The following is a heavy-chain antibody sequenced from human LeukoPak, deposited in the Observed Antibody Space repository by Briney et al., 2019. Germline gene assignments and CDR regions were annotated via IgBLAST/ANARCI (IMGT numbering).Heavy chain of an antibody. J-gene: IGHJ5*02. Sequence: SETQSLTCTVSGGSISSSSYYWSWIRQPPGKGLEWIGYIYYSGSTNYNPSLKSRVTISIDTSKNQFSLKLSSVTAADTAVYYCARTPTRYSSGWYNWFDPWGQGTLVTVSS. CDR1: GGSISSSSYY. CDR2: IYYSGST. CDR3: ARTPTRYSSGWYNWFDP. D-gene: IGHD6-19*01. V-gene: IGHV4-61*01.